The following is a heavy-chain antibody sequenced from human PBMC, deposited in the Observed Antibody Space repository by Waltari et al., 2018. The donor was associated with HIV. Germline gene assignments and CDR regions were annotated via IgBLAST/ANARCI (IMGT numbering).Heavy chain of an antibody. J-gene: IGHJ4*02. D-gene: IGHD1-1*01. CDR3: ARATIASGTPAFAY. V-gene: IGHV4-34*01. CDR1: HGSFSAYY. CDR2: INHSGST. Sequence: QVQLQQWGAGLLKPSETLSLTCAVYHGSFSAYYWTWIRQSPGRGLEWIGEINHSGSTTYNPSLKSRVTISVDTSKNQFSLKLSSVTAADRAIYYCARATIASGTPAFAYWSQGSLVTVSS.